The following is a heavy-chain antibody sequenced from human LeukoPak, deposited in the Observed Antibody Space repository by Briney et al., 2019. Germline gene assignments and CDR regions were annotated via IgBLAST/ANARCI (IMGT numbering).Heavy chain of an antibody. V-gene: IGHV4-59*08. Sequence: SETLSLTCTVSGGSISGSYWSWLRQPPGKGLEWIGYIYYTETYYNPSLKSRATISLDSSKNQFSLKLRFVTAADTAVYYCARTQGWGTVRTGYYYGMDVWGQGTTVTVSS. CDR2: IYYTET. CDR1: GGSISGSY. J-gene: IGHJ6*02. D-gene: IGHD4-11*01. CDR3: ARTQGWGTVRTGYYYGMDV.